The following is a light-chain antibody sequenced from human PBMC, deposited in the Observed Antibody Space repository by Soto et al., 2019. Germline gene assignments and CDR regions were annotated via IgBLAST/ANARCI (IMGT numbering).Light chain of an antibody. CDR3: QQDYSYPWT. CDR1: QGISSY. V-gene: IGKV1-8*01. Sequence: AIRMTQSPSSFSASTGDRVTITCRASQGISSYLAWYQQKPGKAPKLLIYAASTLQSGVPSRFSGSGSGPDFTLTISCLQSEDLATYYCQQDYSYPWTFGQGTKWDSK. J-gene: IGKJ1*01. CDR2: AAS.